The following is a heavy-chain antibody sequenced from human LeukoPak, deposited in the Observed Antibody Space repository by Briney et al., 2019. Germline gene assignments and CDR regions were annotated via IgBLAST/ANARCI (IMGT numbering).Heavy chain of an antibody. CDR2: LNPNSGGT. CDR3: VKGPHNADPFDY. V-gene: IGHV1-2*02. D-gene: IGHD2-8*01. CDR1: GYTFTGYY. J-gene: IGHJ4*02. Sequence: ASVKVSCKASGYTFTGYYMHWVRQAPGHGLEWMGWLNPNSGGTKYEQKFQGRVTMTRDTSISTAYMELSRLTSDDTAVYYCVKGPHNADPFDYWGRGTLVTVSS.